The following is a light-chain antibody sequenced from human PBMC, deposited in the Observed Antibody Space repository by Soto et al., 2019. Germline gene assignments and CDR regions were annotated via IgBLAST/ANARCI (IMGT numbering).Light chain of an antibody. V-gene: IGKV1-5*01. CDR1: QTIRRW. Sequence: DIEMTQSPSTLSASVGDRLTITCRASQTIRRWLAWYQQRPGKAPKVLIYDASTLESGVPARFIGSGSETEFTLTISSLQPEDSATYYCQLYYSDPWTFGQGTKVEIK. CDR3: QLYYSDPWT. J-gene: IGKJ1*01. CDR2: DAS.